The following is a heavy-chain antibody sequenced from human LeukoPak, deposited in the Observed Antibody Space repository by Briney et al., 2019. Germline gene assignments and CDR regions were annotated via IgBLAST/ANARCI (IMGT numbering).Heavy chain of an antibody. J-gene: IGHJ4*02. V-gene: IGHV3-23*01. CDR1: GFTFSSYA. CDR2: ISGSGGST. Sequence: PGGSLRLSCAASGFTFSSYAMSWVRQAPGKGLEWVSAISGSGGSTYYADSVKGRFTISRDNSKNTLYLQMNSLRAEDTAVYYCAKDIGRFGELFHFDYWGQGTLVTVSS. CDR3: AKDIGRFGELFHFDY. D-gene: IGHD3-10*01.